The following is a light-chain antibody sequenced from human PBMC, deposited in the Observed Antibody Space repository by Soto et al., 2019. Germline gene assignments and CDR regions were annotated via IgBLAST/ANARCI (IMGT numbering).Light chain of an antibody. J-gene: IGKJ3*01. CDR3: QQYNNWPPLFT. CDR1: QNVRSN. Sequence: EIMMKQSPATLSVSPGERATLSCWASQNVRSNLAWYQQKPGQAPRLLIYGASTRATDIPARFSGSGSGTEFTLTISSLQSDDSAVYYYQQYNNWPPLFTFGPGTKVEIK. CDR2: GAS. V-gene: IGKV3-15*01.